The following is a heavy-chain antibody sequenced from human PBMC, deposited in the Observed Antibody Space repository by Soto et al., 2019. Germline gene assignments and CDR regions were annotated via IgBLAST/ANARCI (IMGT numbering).Heavy chain of an antibody. CDR1: GYTFTSYG. D-gene: IGHD3-9*01. J-gene: IGHJ4*02. CDR2: ISAYNGNT. Sequence: QVQLVQSGAEVKKPGASVKVSCKASGYTFTSYGISWVRQAPGQGLEWMGWISAYNGNTNYAQKLQGRVTMTTDSPTSTAYMELRSLRSDDTAVYYCARDPAAYVDWLLYPPYFDYWGQGTLVTVSS. CDR3: ARDPAAYVDWLLYPPYFDY. V-gene: IGHV1-18*01.